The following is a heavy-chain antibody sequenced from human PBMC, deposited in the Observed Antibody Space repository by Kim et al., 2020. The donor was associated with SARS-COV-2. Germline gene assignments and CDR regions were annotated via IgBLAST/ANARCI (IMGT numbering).Heavy chain of an antibody. CDR3: AREAREMTVRVNWFDP. CDR1: GGSISSSSYY. V-gene: IGHV4-39*02. CDR2: IYYSGST. D-gene: IGHD2-21*02. Sequence: SETLSLTCTVSGGSISSSSYYWGWIRQPPGKGLEWIGSIYYSGSTYYNPSLKSRVTISVDTSKNQFSLKLSSVTAADTAVYYCAREAREMTVRVNWFDPWGQGTLVTVSS. J-gene: IGHJ5*02.